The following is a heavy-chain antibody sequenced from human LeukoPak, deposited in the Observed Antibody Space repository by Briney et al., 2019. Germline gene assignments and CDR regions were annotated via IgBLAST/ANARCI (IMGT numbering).Heavy chain of an antibody. V-gene: IGHV3-23*01. CDR3: AKREYNFWSGYFF. CDR2: INDSGGST. D-gene: IGHD3-3*01. Sequence: GGSLRLSCAASGFTFSSYAMTWVRQAPGKGLEWVSSINDSGGSTYYADSVKGRFTISRDNSKNTLYLQMNSLRAEDTAVYYCAKREYNFWSGYFFWGQGTPVTVSS. J-gene: IGHJ4*02. CDR1: GFTFSSYA.